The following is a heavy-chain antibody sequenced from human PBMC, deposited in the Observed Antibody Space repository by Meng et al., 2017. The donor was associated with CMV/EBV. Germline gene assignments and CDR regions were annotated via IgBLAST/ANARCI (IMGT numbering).Heavy chain of an antibody. J-gene: IGHJ4*02. V-gene: IGHV3-43*01. CDR3: AKDPISNLPYYFDY. Sequence: GESLKISCAASGFTFDDYTMHWVRQAPGKGLEWVSLISWDGGSTYYADSVKGRFTISRDNSKNTLYLQMNSLRAEDTAVYYCAKDPISNLPYYFDYWGQGTLVTVSS. D-gene: IGHD4/OR15-4a*01. CDR2: ISWDGGST. CDR1: GFTFDDYT.